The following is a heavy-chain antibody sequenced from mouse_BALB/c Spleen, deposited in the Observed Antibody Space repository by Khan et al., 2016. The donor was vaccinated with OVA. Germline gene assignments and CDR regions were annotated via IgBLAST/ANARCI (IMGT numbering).Heavy chain of an antibody. CDR3: ARLEDI. CDR2: IWAGGNT. V-gene: IGHV2-9*02. Sequence: QMQLEESGPGLVAPSQSLSITCTVSGVSLTRYGVHWVRKPPGKGPEWLGVIWAGGNTNYNSALMSRLSLSNDNSKSQVFLKMNSLQTDDTSMYYCARLEDIWGQGTTLTVSS. J-gene: IGHJ2*01. D-gene: IGHD1-3*01. CDR1: GVSLTRYG.